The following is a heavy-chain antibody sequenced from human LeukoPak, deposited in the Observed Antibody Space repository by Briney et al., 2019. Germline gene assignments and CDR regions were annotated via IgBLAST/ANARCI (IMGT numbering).Heavy chain of an antibody. Sequence: PGGSLRLSCAATVFTFSDYYMTWVRQAPGKGLEWVSYISSSSNTVYYADSVKGRLSVSRDNAKNSLYLQMNNLRAEDTAVYYCARRAMGATSFDYWGRGTLVTVSS. D-gene: IGHD1-26*01. CDR1: VFTFSDYY. CDR3: ARRAMGATSFDY. J-gene: IGHJ4*02. CDR2: ISSSSNTV. V-gene: IGHV3-11*04.